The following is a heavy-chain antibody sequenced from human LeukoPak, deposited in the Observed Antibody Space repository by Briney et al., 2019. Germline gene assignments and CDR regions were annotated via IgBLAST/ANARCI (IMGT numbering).Heavy chain of an antibody. D-gene: IGHD3-22*01. CDR3: ARVKTYYYDSSQGPFDY. V-gene: IGHV3-21*01. Sequence: GGSLRLSCAASGFTFSSYSMNWVRQAPGKGLEWFSSISSSSSYIYYADSVKGRFTISRDNAKNSLYLQMNSLRAEDTAVYYCARVKTYYYDSSQGPFDYWGQGTLVTVSS. CDR2: ISSSSSYI. CDR1: GFTFSSYS. J-gene: IGHJ4*02.